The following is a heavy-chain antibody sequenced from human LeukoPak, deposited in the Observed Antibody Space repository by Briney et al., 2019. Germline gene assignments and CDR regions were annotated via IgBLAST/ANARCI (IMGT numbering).Heavy chain of an antibody. V-gene: IGHV3-23*01. CDR1: GFTFSSYA. CDR2: ISGSGGST. J-gene: IGHJ4*02. CDR3: ANFAYYYDSSGYFPEDY. D-gene: IGHD3-22*01. Sequence: GGSLRLSCAASGFTFSSYAMSWVRQAPGKGLEWVSAISGSGGSTYYADSVKGRFTISRDNSKNTLYLQMNSLRAEDTAVYYCANFAYYYDSSGYFPEDYWGQGTLVTVSS.